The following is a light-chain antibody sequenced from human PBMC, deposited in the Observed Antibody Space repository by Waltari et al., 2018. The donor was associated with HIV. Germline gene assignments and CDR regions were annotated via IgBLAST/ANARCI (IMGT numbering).Light chain of an antibody. J-gene: IGKJ2*01. CDR1: QSISSY. Sequence: DIQMTQSPSSLSASVGDRVTITCRASQSISSYLNWYQQKPVKAPKLLIYAAFSLQSGVPSRFSGSGSGTDFTLTISSLQPEDFATYYCQQSYSTPMYTFGQGTKLEIK. CDR3: QQSYSTPMYT. V-gene: IGKV1-39*01. CDR2: AAF.